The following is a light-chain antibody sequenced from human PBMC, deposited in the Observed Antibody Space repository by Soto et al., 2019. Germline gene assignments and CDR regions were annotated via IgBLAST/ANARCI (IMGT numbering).Light chain of an antibody. V-gene: IGKV1-27*01. Sequence: DIQMTQSPSSLSASVGDSVTITCRASQDIRSYLAWYQQTPGEVPKLLLYAASTLHSGVPSRFSGSGSGTDFTLTIRSLQPEDVASYYCQEYHSLVYTFGQGTRLEIK. CDR2: AAS. CDR3: QEYHSLVYT. CDR1: QDIRSY. J-gene: IGKJ2*01.